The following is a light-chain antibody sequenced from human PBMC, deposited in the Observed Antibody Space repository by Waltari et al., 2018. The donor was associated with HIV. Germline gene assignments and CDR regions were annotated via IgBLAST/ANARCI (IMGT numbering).Light chain of an antibody. CDR2: EVT. Sequence: QSALTQPAPVSGSPGQSIPISCAGASNDVGCFDLVPWYQQHPGKAPKLMIYEVTKRPSGDSHRFSGAKSGNMASLTISGLQGEDEADYYCCSYAGSGTWVFGGGTKVTVL. CDR1: SNDVGCFDL. V-gene: IGLV2-23*02. CDR3: CSYAGSGTWV. J-gene: IGLJ3*02.